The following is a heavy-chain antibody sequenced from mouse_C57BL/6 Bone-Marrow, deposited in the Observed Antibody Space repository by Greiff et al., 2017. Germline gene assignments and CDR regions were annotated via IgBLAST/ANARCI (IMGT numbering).Heavy chain of an antibody. V-gene: IGHV5-4*01. CDR1: GFTFSSYA. CDR2: ISDGGSYT. D-gene: IGHD2-10*02. J-gene: IGHJ4*01. Sequence: EVQLQESGGGLVKPGGSLKLSCAASGFTFSSYAMSWVRQTPEKRLEWVATISDGGSYTYYPDKVQGRFTISRDNAKNNLYLQMSHLKSDDTAMYNGARWVWSLYAMDYWGQGTSVTVSS. CDR3: ARWVWSLYAMDY.